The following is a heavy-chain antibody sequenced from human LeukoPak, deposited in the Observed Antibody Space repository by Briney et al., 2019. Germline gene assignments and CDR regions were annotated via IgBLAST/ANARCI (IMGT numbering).Heavy chain of an antibody. Sequence: GGSLRLSCAASGFTFSSYSMNWVRQAPGKGLEWVSSISSSSSYIYYADSVKGRFTISRDNAKNSLYLQMNNLRAEDTAVYYCASDYDMLTCYYEGFDAFDIWGHGTMVTVSS. CDR1: GFTFSSYS. V-gene: IGHV3-21*01. J-gene: IGHJ3*02. D-gene: IGHD3-9*01. CDR2: ISSSSSYI. CDR3: ASDYDMLTCYYEGFDAFDI.